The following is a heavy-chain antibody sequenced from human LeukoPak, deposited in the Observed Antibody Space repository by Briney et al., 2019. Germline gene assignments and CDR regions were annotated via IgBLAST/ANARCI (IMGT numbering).Heavy chain of an antibody. CDR1: GYTFTSYG. Sequence: ASVKVSCKASGYTFTSYGISWVRQAPGQGLEWMGWISAYNGNTNYAQKLQGRVTMTTDTSTSTAYMELRSLRSDDTAVYYCARLGTTQWLGGSIGYWGQGTLVTVSS. J-gene: IGHJ4*02. CDR3: ARLGTTQWLGGSIGY. D-gene: IGHD6-19*01. CDR2: ISAYNGNT. V-gene: IGHV1-18*04.